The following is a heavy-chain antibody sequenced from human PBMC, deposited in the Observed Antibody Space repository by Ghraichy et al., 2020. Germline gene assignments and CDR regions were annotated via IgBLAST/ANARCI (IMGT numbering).Heavy chain of an antibody. V-gene: IGHV3-48*02. Sequence: GGSLRLSGVGSGFTFSGYSMNWVRQSPGKGLEWVGYITSSSRSIFYADSVKGRFTISRDNAQNSLSLQMNSLRDEDTAVYYCARGSKVVRFFYYDGMDVWGQGTAVTVSS. CDR2: ITSSSRSI. CDR3: ARGSKVVRFFYYDGMDV. CDR1: GFTFSGYS. J-gene: IGHJ6*02. D-gene: IGHD4-23*01.